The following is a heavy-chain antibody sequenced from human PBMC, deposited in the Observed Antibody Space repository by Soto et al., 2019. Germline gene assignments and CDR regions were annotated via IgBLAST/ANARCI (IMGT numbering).Heavy chain of an antibody. CDR3: AKRYATATTRNYAFDY. D-gene: IGHD1-7*01. CDR1: GFTFSSYA. J-gene: IGHJ4*02. V-gene: IGHV3-23*01. CDR2: ISGSGGST. Sequence: HPGGSLRLSCAASGFTFSSYAMSWVRQAPGKGLEWVSAISGSGGSTYYADSVKGRFTISRDNSKNTLYLQMNSLRAEDTAVYYCAKRYATATTRNYAFDYWGQGTLVTVSS.